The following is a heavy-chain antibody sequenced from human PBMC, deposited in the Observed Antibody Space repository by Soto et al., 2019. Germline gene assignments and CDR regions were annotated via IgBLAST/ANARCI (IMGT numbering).Heavy chain of an antibody. D-gene: IGHD2-21*01. Sequence: GGSLRLSCAASGFTFSSYAMSWVRQAPGKGLEWVSAISGSGGSTYYADSVKGRFTISRDNSKNTLYLQMNSLRAEDTAVYYCAKTLGPLFDSGYFALRKWGLENLFTFS. CDR2: ISGSGGST. V-gene: IGHV3-23*01. J-gene: IGHJ4*02. CDR1: GFTFSSYA. CDR3: AKTLGPLFDSGYFALRK.